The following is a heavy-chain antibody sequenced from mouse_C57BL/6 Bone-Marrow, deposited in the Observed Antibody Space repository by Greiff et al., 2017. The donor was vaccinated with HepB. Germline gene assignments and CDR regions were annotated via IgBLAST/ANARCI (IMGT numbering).Heavy chain of an antibody. D-gene: IGHD1-1*01. CDR3: ARDRYYRYAMDY. CDR1: GFTFSSYA. J-gene: IGHJ4*01. Sequence: EVKLMESGGGLVKPGGSLKLSCAASGFTFSSYAMSWVRQTPEKRLEWVATISDGGSYTYYPDNVKGRFTISRDNAKNNLYLQMSHLKSEDTAMYYCARDRYYRYAMDYWGQGTSVTVSS. V-gene: IGHV5-4*01. CDR2: ISDGGSYT.